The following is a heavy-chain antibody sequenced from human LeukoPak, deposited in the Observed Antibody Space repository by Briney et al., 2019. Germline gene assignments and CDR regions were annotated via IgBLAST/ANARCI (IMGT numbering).Heavy chain of an antibody. V-gene: IGHV3-48*04. CDR2: ISSSSSTI. CDR3: ARTIAAAKYNWFDP. J-gene: IGHJ5*02. CDR1: GFTFSSYS. D-gene: IGHD6-13*01. Sequence: PGGSLRLSCAASGFTFSSYSMNWVRQAPGQGLEWVSYISSSSSTIYYADSVKGRFTISRDNAKNSLYLQMNSLRAEDTAVYYCARTIAAAKYNWFDPWGQGTLVTVSS.